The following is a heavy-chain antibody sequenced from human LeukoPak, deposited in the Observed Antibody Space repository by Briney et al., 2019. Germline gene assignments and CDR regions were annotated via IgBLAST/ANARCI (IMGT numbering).Heavy chain of an antibody. CDR2: IGGSGAST. V-gene: IGHV3-23*01. D-gene: IGHD2-2*01. J-gene: IGHJ6*03. Sequence: GGSLRLSCAASGFTFSSYAMNWVRQAPGKGLEWVSGIGGSGASTYYADSVKGRVTISRDNPKNTLYLQMNSLRAEETAVYYCAKTVKYGDYYYYMDVWGKGTTVTVSS. CDR3: AKTVKYGDYYYYMDV. CDR1: GFTFSSYA.